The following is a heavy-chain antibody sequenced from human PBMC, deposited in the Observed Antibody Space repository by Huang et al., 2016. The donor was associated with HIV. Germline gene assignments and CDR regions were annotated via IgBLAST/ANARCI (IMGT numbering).Heavy chain of an antibody. CDR1: GKSVSVVA. CDR3: VTSRKTISGGRVGWFDP. D-gene: IGHD3-3*01. V-gene: IGHV1-24*01. J-gene: IGHJ5*02. CDR2: VGDSEGGT. Sequence: QVQLVQFGAEVKKPGASVKVSCKVSGKSVSVVAMHWVRQAPGKGLEWRGGVGDSEGGTVDPKKFQGRGSMTEDTSTDTAYMELSGLRSDDTAVYYCVTSRKTISGGRVGWFDPWGQGTLVTVSS.